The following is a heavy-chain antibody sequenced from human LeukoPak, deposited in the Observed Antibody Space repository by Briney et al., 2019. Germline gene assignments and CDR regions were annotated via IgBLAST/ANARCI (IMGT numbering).Heavy chain of an antibody. Sequence: GGSLRFSCSASGFTFTSHVMHWVRQAPGKGLQYYAGSVKGRFTISRDSSKNTVYLQMNSLTAEDTAVYYCVREGLERRTNFDYWGQGTLVSVSS. CDR1: GFTFTSHV. D-gene: IGHD1-1*01. J-gene: IGHJ4*02. V-gene: IGHV3-64D*06. CDR3: VREGLERRTNFDY.